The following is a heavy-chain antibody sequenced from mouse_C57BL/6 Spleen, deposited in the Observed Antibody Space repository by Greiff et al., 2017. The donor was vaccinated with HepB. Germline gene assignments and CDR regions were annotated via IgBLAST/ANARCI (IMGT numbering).Heavy chain of an antibody. D-gene: IGHD2-1*01. CDR1: GYTFTSYW. Sequence: QVQLQQPVTELVKPGASVKLSCKASGYTFTSYWMHWVKQRPGQGLEWIGNINPSNGGTNYNEKFKSKATLTVDKSSSTAYMQLSSLTSEDSAVYYCARSRGNYDVFAYWGQGTLVTVSA. CDR2: INPSNGGT. J-gene: IGHJ3*01. CDR3: ARSRGNYDVFAY. V-gene: IGHV1-53*01.